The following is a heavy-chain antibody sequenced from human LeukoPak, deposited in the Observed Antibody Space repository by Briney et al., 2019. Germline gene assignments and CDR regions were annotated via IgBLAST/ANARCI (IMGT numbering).Heavy chain of an antibody. Sequence: GGSLRLSCAASGFTFSSYAMHWVRQAPGKGLEYVSAISSNGGSTYYANSVKGRFTISRDNSKNTLYLQMGSLRAEDMAVYYCARDTDEAGFDYWGQGTQVTVSS. J-gene: IGHJ4*02. CDR3: ARDTDEAGFDY. CDR2: ISSNGGST. CDR1: GFTFSSYA. D-gene: IGHD5-24*01. V-gene: IGHV3-64*01.